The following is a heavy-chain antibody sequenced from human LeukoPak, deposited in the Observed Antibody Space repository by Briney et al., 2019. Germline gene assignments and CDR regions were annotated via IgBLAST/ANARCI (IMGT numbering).Heavy chain of an antibody. CDR2: ISAYNGNT. J-gene: IGHJ3*02. CDR1: GYTFTSYG. V-gene: IGHV1-18*01. CDR3: ARDRIDFEVVSTDDAFDI. D-gene: IGHD3-3*01. Sequence: GASVKVSCKASGYTFTSYGISWVRQAPGQGLEWMGWISAYNGNTNYAQKLQGRVTMTTDTSTSTAYMELRSLRSDDTAVYHCARDRIDFEVVSTDDAFDIWGQGTMVTVSS.